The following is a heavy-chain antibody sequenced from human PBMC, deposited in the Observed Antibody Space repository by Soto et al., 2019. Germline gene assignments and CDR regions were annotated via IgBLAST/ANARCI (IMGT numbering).Heavy chain of an antibody. Sequence: EVQLLESGGGLVQPGGSLRLSCAASGFTFSSFDMSWVRQAPGKGLEWVSVLIGRDGSTYYADSVKGRFAISRDNSKNTLYLQMNSLRVDDTALYYCARGTLAAFETWGQGTMVTVSS. V-gene: IGHV3-23*01. CDR1: GFTFSSFD. CDR3: ARGTLAAFET. CDR2: LIGRDGST. J-gene: IGHJ3*02.